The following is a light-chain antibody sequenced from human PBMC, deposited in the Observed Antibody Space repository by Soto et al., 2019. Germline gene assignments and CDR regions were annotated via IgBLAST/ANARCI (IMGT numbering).Light chain of an antibody. CDR1: QSVSRW. CDR3: QQFNSKVWT. V-gene: IGKV1-5*01. CDR2: EAS. Sequence: DIQMTQSPSTLSASVGDTVTITCRASQSVSRWLNWYQQKPGKAPRLLIYEASNLESGVPMRFSGSGSGTEFVPTITSLQPADSATYYCQQFNSKVWTFGQGTRVEI. J-gene: IGKJ1*01.